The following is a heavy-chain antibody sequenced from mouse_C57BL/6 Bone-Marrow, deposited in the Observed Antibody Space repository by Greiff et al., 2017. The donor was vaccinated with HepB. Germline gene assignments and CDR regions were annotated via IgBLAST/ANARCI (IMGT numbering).Heavy chain of an antibody. CDR3: TLMNVSPSYAMDD. J-gene: IGHJ4*01. CDR2: IDPNSGGT. Sequence: QVQLKQPGAELVKPGASVKLSCKASGYTFTSYWMHWVKQRPGRGLEWIGRIDPNSGGTKYNEKFKSKATLTVDKPSSTAYMQLSSLTSEDSALYYCTLMNVSPSYAMDDWGQGTSVTVSS. CDR1: GYTFTSYW. V-gene: IGHV1-72*01. D-gene: IGHD2-3*01.